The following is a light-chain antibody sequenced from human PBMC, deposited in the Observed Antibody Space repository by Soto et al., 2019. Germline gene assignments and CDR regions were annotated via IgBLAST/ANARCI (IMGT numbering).Light chain of an antibody. CDR1: QSVSNS. V-gene: IGKV3-11*01. Sequence: EIVLTQSPATLSLSPGERATLSCRASQSVSNSLAWYQQKVGQAPRLLIYDASNRATGIPARFSGSGSGTDFTLTISSLEPEDFAVYYCHQRRNWPLTFGGGTKVEIK. CDR2: DAS. CDR3: HQRRNWPLT. J-gene: IGKJ4*01.